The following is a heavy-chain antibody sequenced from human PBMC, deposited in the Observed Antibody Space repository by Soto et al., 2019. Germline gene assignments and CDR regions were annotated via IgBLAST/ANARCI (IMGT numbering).Heavy chain of an antibody. V-gene: IGHV5-51*01. CDR3: ARRVAAHPYFDF. Sequence: GKSLKISCKGSGYIFANDWIAWVRQMPGKGLEWMGIIFPGDSDTRYSPSFQGRVTISADKSINTAYLQWSSLKASDTAVYYCARRVAAHPYFDFWGQGALITVSS. D-gene: IGHD6-6*01. CDR2: IFPGDSDT. CDR1: GYIFANDW. J-gene: IGHJ4*02.